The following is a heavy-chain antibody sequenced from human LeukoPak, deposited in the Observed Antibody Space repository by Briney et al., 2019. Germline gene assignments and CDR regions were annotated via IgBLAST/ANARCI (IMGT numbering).Heavy chain of an antibody. Sequence: SGGSLRLSCAASGFTFSSYEMNWVRQAPGKGLEWVSYISPTGSDISYADSVKGRFTISRDNAKNSLYLQMNSLRDDDTAVYYCTRDPRLTDYWGQGTLVTVSS. CDR2: ISPTGSDI. CDR3: TRDPRLTDY. V-gene: IGHV3-48*03. J-gene: IGHJ4*02. CDR1: GFTFSSYE.